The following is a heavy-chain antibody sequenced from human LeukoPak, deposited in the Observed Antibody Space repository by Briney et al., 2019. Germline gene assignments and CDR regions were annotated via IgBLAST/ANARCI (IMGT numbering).Heavy chain of an antibody. CDR3: ARQWPAQYFQH. CDR1: GGSMSSYF. V-gene: IGHV4-59*08. D-gene: IGHD5-24*01. J-gene: IGHJ1*01. Sequence: SETLSLTCIVSGGSMSSYFWSWIRQPPGKGLEWIGSIYYSGSTYYNPSLKSRVTISVDTSKNQFSLKLSSVTATDTAVYYCARQWPAQYFQHWGQGTLVTVSS. CDR2: IYYSGST.